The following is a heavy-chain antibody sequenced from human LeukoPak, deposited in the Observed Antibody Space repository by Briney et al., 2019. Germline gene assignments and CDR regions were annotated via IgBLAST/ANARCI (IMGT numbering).Heavy chain of an antibody. J-gene: IGHJ5*02. Sequence: GGSLRLSCAVSGVTVSTNYMSWVRQAPGKGLEWVSVIYSDGGGGSTYYADSVKGRFTISRDNSGNTLYLQMNNLRAEDTAMYYCARDRSRGYSYTWGQGTLVTVSS. CDR3: ARDRSRGYSYT. V-gene: IGHV3-53*01. CDR1: GVTVSTNY. D-gene: IGHD5-18*01. CDR2: IYSDGGGGST.